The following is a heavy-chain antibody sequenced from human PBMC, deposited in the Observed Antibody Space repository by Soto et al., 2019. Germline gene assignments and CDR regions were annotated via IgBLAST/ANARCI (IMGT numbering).Heavy chain of an antibody. Sequence: ASVKVSCKVSGYTLTELSMHWVRQAPGKGLEWMGGFDPEDGETIYAQKCQGRVTMTEDTSTDTAYMELSSLRSEDTAVYYCATGAITIFGVVIVMSAFDIWGQGTMVTVSS. D-gene: IGHD3-3*01. CDR2: FDPEDGET. J-gene: IGHJ3*02. V-gene: IGHV1-24*01. CDR1: GYTLTELS. CDR3: ATGAITIFGVVIVMSAFDI.